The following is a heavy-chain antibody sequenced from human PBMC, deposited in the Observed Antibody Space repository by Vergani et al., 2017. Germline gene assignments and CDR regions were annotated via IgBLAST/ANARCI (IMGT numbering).Heavy chain of an antibody. D-gene: IGHD3-10*01. CDR1: GYSISSGYY. CDR3: ARTTYGSGSYYGVA. CDR2: IYHSGSN. J-gene: IGHJ5*02. Sequence: QVQLQASGPGLVKPSETLSLTCAGSGYSISSGYYWGWIRQPPGKGLEWIGSIYHSGSNYYNPSLQSRVTISVDTSKNQFSLKLSSVTAADTAVYYCARTTYGSGSYYGVAWGQGTLVTVSS. V-gene: IGHV4-38-2*01.